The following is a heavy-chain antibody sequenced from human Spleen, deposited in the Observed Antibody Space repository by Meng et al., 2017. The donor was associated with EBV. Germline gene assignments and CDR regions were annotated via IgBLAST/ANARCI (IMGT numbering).Heavy chain of an antibody. CDR3: VSEPPSPYLRAY. J-gene: IGHJ4*02. D-gene: IGHD3-10*01. Sequence: GQGVGSGGGLVPPGGALRLSCAASGVTFSSYWMQWARQAPGKGLVWVSHINSDGISTSYADSVGGRFTISRDNAKNTLYLQMNSLRAEDTAVYYCVSEPPSPYLRAYWGQGTLVTVSS. CDR2: INSDGIST. V-gene: IGHV3-74*01. CDR1: GVTFSSYW.